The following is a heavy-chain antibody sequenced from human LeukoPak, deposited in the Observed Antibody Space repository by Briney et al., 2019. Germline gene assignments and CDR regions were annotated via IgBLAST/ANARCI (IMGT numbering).Heavy chain of an antibody. CDR1: GYTFTDYY. CDR3: TRYSLGGDYDFGY. J-gene: IGHJ4*02. CDR2: INPNSGAT. V-gene: IGHV1-2*02. D-gene: IGHD4-17*01. Sequence: ASVKVSCKTSGYTFTDYYIHWVRQAPGQGLEWMGWINPNSGATDYAQKFQGRVTMTRDTSISTAYMELSSLRSDDTAVFYCTRYSLGGDYDFGYWGQGTLVTVPS.